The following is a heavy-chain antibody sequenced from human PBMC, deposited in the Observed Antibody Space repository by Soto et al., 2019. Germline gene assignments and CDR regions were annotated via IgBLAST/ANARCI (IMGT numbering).Heavy chain of an antibody. D-gene: IGHD2-2*01. Sequence: QVHLVESGGGLVKPGRSLRLSCAASGFTFRSYAMNWVRQAPGKGLDWVEIIAYDGSNKDYADSVKGRFTISRDNSKNTLYLEMNSLRADDTAVYYCAKELCRSPSCYLYHFHLDVWGKGTTVTVSS. CDR2: IAYDGSNK. CDR1: GFTFRSYA. CDR3: AKELCRSPSCYLYHFHLDV. J-gene: IGHJ6*03. V-gene: IGHV3-30*18.